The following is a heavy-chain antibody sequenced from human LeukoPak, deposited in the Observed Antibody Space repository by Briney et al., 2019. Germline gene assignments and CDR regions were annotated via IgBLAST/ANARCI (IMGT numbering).Heavy chain of an antibody. D-gene: IGHD1-26*01. Sequence: GGSLRLSCAASGFSFSSYEMNWVRQAPGKGLEWVSYISSSGRTIYYADSVKGRFTISRDNAKNPLYLQMNSLRAEDTAVYYCVRREGFFYYFDYWSQGTLVTVSS. V-gene: IGHV3-48*03. CDR2: ISSSGRTI. CDR1: GFSFSSYE. J-gene: IGHJ4*02. CDR3: VRREGFFYYFDY.